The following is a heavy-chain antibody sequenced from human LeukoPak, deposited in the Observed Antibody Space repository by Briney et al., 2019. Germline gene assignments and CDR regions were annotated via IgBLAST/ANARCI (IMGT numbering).Heavy chain of an antibody. Sequence: VASVKVSCKASGYTFNRYGISWVRQATGQGLEWMGWMNPNSGNTGYAQKFQGRVTMTRNTSISTAYMELSSLRSEDTAVYYCARDPQPPLSGYDWEGYYYYYYMDVWGKGTTVTVSS. D-gene: IGHD5-12*01. V-gene: IGHV1-8*01. CDR1: GYTFNRYG. CDR2: MNPNSGNT. CDR3: ARDPQPPLSGYDWEGYYYYYYMDV. J-gene: IGHJ6*03.